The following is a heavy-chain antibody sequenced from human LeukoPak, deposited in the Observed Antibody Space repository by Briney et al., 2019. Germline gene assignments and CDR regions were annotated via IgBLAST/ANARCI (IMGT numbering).Heavy chain of an antibody. J-gene: IGHJ3*01. Sequence: SETLSLTCTVSGDPISGYYWSWIRQPAGKGLEWIGRIYSSGSTNYNPSLKSRVSMSVDTSKKQLSLKLSSVTAADTAVYYCARDRCSYTSCYYPGAFDVWGQGAMVTVSS. CDR1: GDPISGYY. CDR2: IYSSGST. V-gene: IGHV4-4*07. CDR3: ARDRCSYTSCYYPGAFDV. D-gene: IGHD2-2*01.